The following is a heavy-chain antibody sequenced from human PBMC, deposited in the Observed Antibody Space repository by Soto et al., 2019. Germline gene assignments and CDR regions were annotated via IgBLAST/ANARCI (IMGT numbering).Heavy chain of an antibody. Sequence: EVQLVESGGGLVQPGGSLRLSCAASGFTFSSYSMNWVRQAPGKGLEWVSYISSSSSTIYYADSVKGRFTISRDNAKNSLYLQMNSLRDEDTAVYYCVSVDWLFPEAFDIWGQGTMVTVSS. CDR2: ISSSSSTI. V-gene: IGHV3-48*02. CDR1: GFTFSSYS. J-gene: IGHJ3*02. D-gene: IGHD3-9*01. CDR3: VSVDWLFPEAFDI.